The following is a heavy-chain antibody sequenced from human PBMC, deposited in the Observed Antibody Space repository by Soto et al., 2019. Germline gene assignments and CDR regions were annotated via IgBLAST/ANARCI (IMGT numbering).Heavy chain of an antibody. CDR1: GFTFSSCG. V-gene: IGHV3-33*01. D-gene: IGHD7-27*01. CDR3: ARDRCWGSYFDY. CDR2: IWYDGSNK. Sequence: QVQLVESWGGVVQPGRSLRLSCAASGFTFSSCGMHWVRQTPGKGLEWVAVIWYDGSNKYYADSVMGRFTISRDSSRDTLDLQMNSLSAVDAAVYYCARDRCWGSYFDYWGRGTVVSVSS. J-gene: IGHJ4*02.